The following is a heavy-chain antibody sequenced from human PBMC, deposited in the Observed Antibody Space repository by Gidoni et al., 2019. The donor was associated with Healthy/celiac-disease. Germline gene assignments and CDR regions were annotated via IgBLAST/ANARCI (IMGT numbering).Heavy chain of an antibody. CDR3: AREDYYDRKAFDI. Sequence: EVQLVESGGGLVKPGGSLRLSCAASGFTFSSYSMNWVRQAPGKGLEWVSSISSSSSYIYYADSVKGRFTISRDNAKNSLYLQMNSLRAEDTAVYYCAREDYYDRKAFDIWGQGTMVTVSS. J-gene: IGHJ3*02. D-gene: IGHD3-22*01. CDR1: GFTFSSYS. V-gene: IGHV3-21*01. CDR2: ISSSSSYI.